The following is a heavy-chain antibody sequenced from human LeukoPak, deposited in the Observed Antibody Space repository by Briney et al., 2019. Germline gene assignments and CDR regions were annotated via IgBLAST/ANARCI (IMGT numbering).Heavy chain of an antibody. CDR1: GFTFISYA. CDR2: ISFHGTDT. D-gene: IGHD1-26*01. J-gene: IGHJ4*02. CDR3: ARWEFSGSLGY. Sequence: GGSLRLSCAASGFTFISYAIHWVRQAPGKGLEWVAVISFHGTDTFYADSVKGRFTISRDNSKNTLYLQMSSLRGDDTAVYYCARWEFSGSLGYWGQGTLVTVSS. V-gene: IGHV3-30*04.